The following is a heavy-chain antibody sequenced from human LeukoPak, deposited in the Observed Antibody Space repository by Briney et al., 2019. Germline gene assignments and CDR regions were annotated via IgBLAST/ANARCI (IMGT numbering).Heavy chain of an antibody. J-gene: IGHJ4*02. Sequence: GGSLRLSCAASGFTFSSYEMNWVRQAPGKGLEWVSYISSSGSTIYYADSVKGRFTISRDNAKNSLYLQMNSLRAEDTAVYYCASDYYDSSGYYYHDYWGQGTLVTVSS. CDR1: GFTFSSYE. V-gene: IGHV3-48*03. CDR2: ISSSGSTI. CDR3: ASDYYDSSGYYYHDY. D-gene: IGHD3-22*01.